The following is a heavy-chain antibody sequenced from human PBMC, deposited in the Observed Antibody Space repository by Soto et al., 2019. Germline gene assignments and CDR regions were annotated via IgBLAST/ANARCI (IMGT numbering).Heavy chain of an antibody. V-gene: IGHV3-23*01. CDR2: IISGGNT. J-gene: IGHJ4*02. CDR1: GFTFSNYA. CDR3: AKAFYSSDRGEVFDY. D-gene: IGHD6-19*01. Sequence: LRLSCAASGFTFSNYAMSWVRQAPGKGLEWVSTIISGGNTYYADSVKGRFTISRDNSKNTLYLQMNSLRAEDTAVYYCAKAFYSSDRGEVFDYWGQGTLVTVSS.